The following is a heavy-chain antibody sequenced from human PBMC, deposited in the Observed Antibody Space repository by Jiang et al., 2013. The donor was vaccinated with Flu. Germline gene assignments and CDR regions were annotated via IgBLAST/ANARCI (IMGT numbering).Heavy chain of an antibody. CDR1: GYTFTSYY. D-gene: IGHD6-13*01. Sequence: GAEVKKPGASVKVSCKASGYTFTSYYIHWVRQAPGQGLEWVGIINPSTGSTGYAQKFQGRVTMTRDTATTTVYMELSGLTSEDTAVYYCAREDRRAAPEDWGRGTLVTVSS. V-gene: IGHV1-46*01. J-gene: IGHJ4*02. CDR2: INPSTGST. CDR3: AREDRRAAPED.